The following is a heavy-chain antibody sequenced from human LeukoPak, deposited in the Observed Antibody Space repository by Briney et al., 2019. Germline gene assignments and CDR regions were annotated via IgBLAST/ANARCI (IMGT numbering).Heavy chain of an antibody. CDR2: ISSSSSTI. Sequence: GGSLRLSCAASGFTFSSYSMNWVRQAPGKGLEWVSYISSSSSTIYYADSVKGRFTISRDNAKKSLYLQMNSLRAEDTAVYYCAREGGGYNNRGFDYWGQGTLVTVSS. V-gene: IGHV3-48*01. CDR1: GFTFSSYS. CDR3: AREGGGYNNRGFDY. J-gene: IGHJ4*02. D-gene: IGHD5-24*01.